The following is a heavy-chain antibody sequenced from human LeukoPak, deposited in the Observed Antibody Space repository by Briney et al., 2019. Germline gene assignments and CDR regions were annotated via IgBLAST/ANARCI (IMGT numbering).Heavy chain of an antibody. CDR3: ARKYCSGGSCWFDP. V-gene: IGHV1-18*01. D-gene: IGHD2-15*01. CDR2: ISSYNGKT. J-gene: IGHJ5*02. CDR1: GYTFTSYG. Sequence: GASVRVSCTASGYTFTSYGFSWVRQSPGQGLEWMGWISSYNGKTKYPQKFQGRVTMATDTSTTTAYMELRSLSSDDTAVYYCARKYCSGGSCWFDPWGQGTLVTVFS.